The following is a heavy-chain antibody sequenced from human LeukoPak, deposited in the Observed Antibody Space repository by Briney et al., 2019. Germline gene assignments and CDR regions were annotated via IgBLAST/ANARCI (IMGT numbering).Heavy chain of an antibody. J-gene: IGHJ5*02. V-gene: IGHV1-2*06. CDR3: AKSSDYVWGSRKNWFDP. CDR1: GYTFTGYY. CDR2: INPNSGGT. Sequence: ASVKVSCKASGYTFTGYYMHWVRQAPGQGLEWMGRINPNSGGTNYAQKFQGRVTMTRDTSISTAYMELSRLRSDDTAVYYCAKSSDYVWGSRKNWFDPWGQGTLVTVSS. D-gene: IGHD3-16*01.